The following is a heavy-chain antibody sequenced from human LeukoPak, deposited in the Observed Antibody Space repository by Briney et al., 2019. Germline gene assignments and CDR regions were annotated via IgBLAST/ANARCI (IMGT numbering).Heavy chain of an antibody. CDR1: GGTFSSYA. V-gene: IGHV1-69*04. Sequence: ASVKVSCKVSGGTFSSYAISWVRQAPGQGLEWMGRIIPILGIANYAQKFQGRVTITADKSTSTAYMELSSLRSEDTAVYYCARGGLRWDSGGPWFDPWGQGTLVTVSS. D-gene: IGHD4-23*01. J-gene: IGHJ5*02. CDR2: IIPILGIA. CDR3: ARGGLRWDSGGPWFDP.